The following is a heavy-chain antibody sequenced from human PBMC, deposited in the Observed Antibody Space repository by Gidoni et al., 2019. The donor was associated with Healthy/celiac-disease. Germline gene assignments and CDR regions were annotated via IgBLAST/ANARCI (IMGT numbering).Heavy chain of an antibody. Sequence: EVQLVESGGGLVQPGGSLKLSCAASGFTFSGSAMHWVRQASGKGLEWLGRIRSKANSYETAYAASVKGRFTISRDDSKNTAYLQMNSLKTEDTAVYYCTRGGIRYSLDYWGQGTLVTVSS. CDR2: IRSKANSYET. CDR1: GFTFSGSA. V-gene: IGHV3-73*01. J-gene: IGHJ4*02. D-gene: IGHD3-9*01. CDR3: TRGGIRYSLDY.